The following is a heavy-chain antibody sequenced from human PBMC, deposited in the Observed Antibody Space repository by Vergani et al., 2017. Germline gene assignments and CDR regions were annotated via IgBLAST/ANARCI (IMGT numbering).Heavy chain of an antibody. CDR3: AKSDYYDSSGFLGAFDI. D-gene: IGHD3-22*01. CDR1: GFTFSAYW. CDR2: IKQDGSEK. V-gene: IGHV3-7*01. Sequence: EVLLVESGGGLVQPGGSLRLSCAASGFTFSAYWMNWVRQAPGKGLEWVANIKQDGSEKYYVDSVKGRFTISRDNANNLVYLQMSSVRADDTAVYYCAKSDYYDSSGFLGAFDIWGQGTMVTVSS. J-gene: IGHJ3*02.